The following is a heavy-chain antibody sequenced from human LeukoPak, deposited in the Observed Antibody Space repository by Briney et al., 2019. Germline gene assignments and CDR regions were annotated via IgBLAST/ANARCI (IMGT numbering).Heavy chain of an antibody. J-gene: IGHJ3*02. CDR1: GGSFSGYY. D-gene: IGHD3-10*01. V-gene: IGHV4-34*01. Sequence: SETLSLTCAVYGGSFSGYYWSWIRQPPGKGLEWIGEINHSGSTNYNPSLKSRVTISVDTSKNQFSLKLSSVTAADTAVYYCARSTSMARNLGGAFDIWGQGTMVTVSS. CDR2: INHSGST. CDR3: ARSTSMARNLGGAFDI.